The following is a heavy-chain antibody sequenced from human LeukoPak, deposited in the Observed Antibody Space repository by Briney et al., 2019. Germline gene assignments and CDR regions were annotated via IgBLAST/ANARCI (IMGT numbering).Heavy chain of an antibody. CDR2: INPSGGST. J-gene: IGHJ4*02. V-gene: IGHV1-46*01. CDR1: GYTFTSYY. Sequence: VASVKVSCKASGYTFTSYYMHWVRQAPGQGLEWMGIINPSGGSTNYAQKFQGRVTITADESTSTAYMELSSLRSEDTAVYYCARDSGSRTTGWSAYWGQGTLVTVSS. D-gene: IGHD3-9*01. CDR3: ARDSGSRTTGWSAY.